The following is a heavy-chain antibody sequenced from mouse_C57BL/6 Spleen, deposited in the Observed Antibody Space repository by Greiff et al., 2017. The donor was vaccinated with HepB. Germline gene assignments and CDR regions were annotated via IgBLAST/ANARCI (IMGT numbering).Heavy chain of an antibody. J-gene: IGHJ4*01. D-gene: IGHD1-1*01. CDR3: AREDHYGSPYAMDY. CDR1: GFTFSSYA. CDR2: ISDGGSYT. Sequence: EVKLVESGGGLVKPGGSLKLSCAASGFTFSSYAMSWVRQTPEKRLEWVATISDGGSYTYYPDNLKGRFTISRDNAKNNLYLQMSHLKSEDTAMYYCAREDHYGSPYAMDYWGQGTSVTVSS. V-gene: IGHV5-4*01.